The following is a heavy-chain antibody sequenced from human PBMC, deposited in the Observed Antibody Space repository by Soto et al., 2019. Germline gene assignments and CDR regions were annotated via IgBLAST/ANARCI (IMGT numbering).Heavy chain of an antibody. CDR1: GYTFTSYY. CDR3: ARSGFVTMIPIGFFDY. J-gene: IGHJ4*02. V-gene: IGHV1-46*01. Sequence: QVQLVQSGAEVKKPGASVKVSCKASGYTFTSYYMHWVRQAPGQGLEWMGIINPSGGSTSYAQKFQGRVTMTRDTSTSTVYMELSSLGSEDTAVYYCARSGFVTMIPIGFFDYWGQGTLVTVSS. D-gene: IGHD3-22*01. CDR2: INPSGGST.